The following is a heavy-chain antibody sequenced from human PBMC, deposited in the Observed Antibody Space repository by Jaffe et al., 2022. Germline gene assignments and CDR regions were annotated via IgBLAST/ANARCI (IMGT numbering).Heavy chain of an antibody. Sequence: QVQLQESGPGLVKPSETLSLTCAVSGYSISSGYYWGWIRQPPGKGLEWIGSIYHSGSTYYNPSLKSRVTISVDTSKNQFSLKLSSVTAADTAVYYCAGPGETYYYDSSGYYYGLGYFDLWGRGTLVTVSS. D-gene: IGHD3-22*01. CDR1: GYSISSGYY. V-gene: IGHV4-38-2*01. CDR2: IYHSGST. J-gene: IGHJ2*01. CDR3: AGPGETYYYDSSGYYYGLGYFDL.